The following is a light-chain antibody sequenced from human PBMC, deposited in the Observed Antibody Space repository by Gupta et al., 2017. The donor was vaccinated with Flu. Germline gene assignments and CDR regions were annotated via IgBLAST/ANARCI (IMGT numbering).Light chain of an antibody. CDR2: LNSDGSH. CDR3: QTWGTGIVV. V-gene: IGLV4-69*01. J-gene: IGLJ2*01. Sequence: VKLTCTLSSGHSSYAIAWHQQQPEKGPRYLMKLNSDGSHSKGDGIPDRFSGSSSGAERYLTISSRQAEDEADYYRQTWGTGIVVFGGGTKLTVL. CDR1: SGHSSYA.